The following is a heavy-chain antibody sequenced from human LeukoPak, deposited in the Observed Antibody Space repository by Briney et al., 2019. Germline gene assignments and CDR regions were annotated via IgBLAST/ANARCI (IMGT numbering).Heavy chain of an antibody. CDR2: IYYSGST. Sequence: SETLSLTCTVSGGSISSYYWSWIRQPPGKGLEWIGYIYYSGSTNYNPSLKSRATISVDTAKNQFSLKLSSVTAADTAVYYCARVSGYDWESFYDYWGQGTLVTVSS. V-gene: IGHV4-59*01. J-gene: IGHJ4*02. CDR1: GGSISSYY. D-gene: IGHD5-12*01. CDR3: ARVSGYDWESFYDY.